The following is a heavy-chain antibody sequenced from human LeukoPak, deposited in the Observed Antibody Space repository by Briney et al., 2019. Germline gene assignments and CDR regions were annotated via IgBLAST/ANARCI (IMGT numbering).Heavy chain of an antibody. D-gene: IGHD6-13*01. CDR1: GFTFSSYA. V-gene: IGHV3-23*01. Sequence: GGSLRLSCAASGFTFSSYAMSWVRQAPGKGLEWVSAIIGSGSSTYYADSVKGRFTISRDNSKNTLFLQMNSLRAEDTAVYYCAKEQAQQLVLDFWGQGTLVTVSS. J-gene: IGHJ4*02. CDR2: IIGSGSST. CDR3: AKEQAQQLVLDF.